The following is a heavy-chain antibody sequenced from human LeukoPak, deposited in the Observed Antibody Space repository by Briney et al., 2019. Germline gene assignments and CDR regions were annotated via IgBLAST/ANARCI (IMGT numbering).Heavy chain of an antibody. CDR3: ARETPDAYSFDY. D-gene: IGHD1-1*01. Sequence: ASAKVSCKASGYTFTSYHLHWVRQAPGQGLEWMGIIYSSGDVRGHAQNFQGRATMTRDTSTSTIYLELSSLESEDTAVYYCARETPDAYSFDYWGQGTLVTVSS. CDR1: GYTFTSYH. CDR2: IYSSGDVR. V-gene: IGHV1-46*01. J-gene: IGHJ4*02.